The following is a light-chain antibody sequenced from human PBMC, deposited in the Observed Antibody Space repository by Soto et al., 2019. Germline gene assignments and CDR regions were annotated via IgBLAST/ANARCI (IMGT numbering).Light chain of an antibody. CDR3: QQIYRSLT. CDR2: AAS. CDR1: QSISSY. Sequence: DIQMTQSPSSLSASVGDRVTITCRASQSISSYLNWYQQKPGKAPKLLIYAASSLQSGVPSRFSGSGSGTDFTLTISSLQPEDFATYYCQQIYRSLTFGPGTKVDIK. V-gene: IGKV1-39*01. J-gene: IGKJ3*01.